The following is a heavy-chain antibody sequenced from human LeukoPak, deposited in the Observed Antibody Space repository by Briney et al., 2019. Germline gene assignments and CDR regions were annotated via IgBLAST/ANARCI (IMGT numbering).Heavy chain of an antibody. Sequence: ASVKVSCKASGYTFTSYYMHWVRQAPGQGLEWMGRINPNSGGTNYAQKFQGRVTMTRDTSISTAYMELSRLRSDDTAVYYCARDLYDSSGYSRFDPWGQGTLVTVSS. D-gene: IGHD3-22*01. V-gene: IGHV1-2*06. CDR1: GYTFTSYY. J-gene: IGHJ5*02. CDR2: INPNSGGT. CDR3: ARDLYDSSGYSRFDP.